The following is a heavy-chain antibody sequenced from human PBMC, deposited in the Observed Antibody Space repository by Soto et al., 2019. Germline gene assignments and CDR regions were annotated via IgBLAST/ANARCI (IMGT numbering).Heavy chain of an antibody. CDR1: GFTFSSYW. J-gene: IGHJ6*02. V-gene: IGHV3-74*01. D-gene: IGHD6-19*01. CDR3: ASEYSSGWPGYYYYGMDV. CDR2: INSDGSST. Sequence: PGGSLRLSCAASGFTFSSYWMHWVRQAPGKGLVWVSRINSDGSSTSYADSVKGRFTISRDNAKNTLYLQMNSLRAEDTAVYYCASEYSSGWPGYYYYGMDVWGQGTTVTVSS.